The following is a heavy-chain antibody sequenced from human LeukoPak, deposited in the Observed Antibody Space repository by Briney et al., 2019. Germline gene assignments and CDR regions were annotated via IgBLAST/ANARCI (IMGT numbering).Heavy chain of an antibody. CDR1: GFTFPTYA. V-gene: IGHV3-21*03. CDR3: ANQGAAGAFDY. CDR2: ISSSSSYI. J-gene: IGHJ4*02. D-gene: IGHD6-13*01. Sequence: GGSLRLSCAASGFTFPTYAMKWVRQAPGKGLEWVSSISSSSSYIYYADSVKGRFTISRDNAKNSLYLQMNSLRAEDTAVYYCANQGAAGAFDYWGQGTLVTVSS.